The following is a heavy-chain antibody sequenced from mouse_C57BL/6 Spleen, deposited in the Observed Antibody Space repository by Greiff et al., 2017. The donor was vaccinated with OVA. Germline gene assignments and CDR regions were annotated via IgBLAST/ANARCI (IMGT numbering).Heavy chain of an antibody. V-gene: IGHV1-42*01. CDR3: ARSPYYYGSSY. Sequence: VQLQQSGPELVKPGASVKISCKASGYSFTGYYMNWVKQSPEKSLEWIGEINPSTGGTTYNQKFKAKATLTVDKSSSTAYMQLKSLTSEDSAVYYCARSPYYYGSSYWGQGTTLTVSS. CDR1: GYSFTGYY. J-gene: IGHJ2*01. D-gene: IGHD1-1*01. CDR2: INPSTGGT.